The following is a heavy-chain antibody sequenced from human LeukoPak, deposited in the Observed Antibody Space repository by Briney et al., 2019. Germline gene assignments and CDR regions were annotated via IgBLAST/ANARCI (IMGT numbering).Heavy chain of an antibody. CDR3: ARAYGGNSPVSSRGAFDI. J-gene: IGHJ3*02. D-gene: IGHD4-23*01. V-gene: IGHV1-69*05. Sequence: ASVKVSCKASGGTFSSYAISWVRQAPGQGLEWMGGIIPIFGTANYAQKFQGRVTITTDESTSTAYMELSSLRSDDTAVYYCARAYGGNSPVSSRGAFDIWGQGAMVTVSS. CDR1: GGTFSSYA. CDR2: IIPIFGTA.